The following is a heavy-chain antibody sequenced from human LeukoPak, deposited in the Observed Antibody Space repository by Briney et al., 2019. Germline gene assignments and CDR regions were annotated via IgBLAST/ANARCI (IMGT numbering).Heavy chain of an antibody. CDR1: GGSISSGGYS. CDR3: ARGNYDSSGYFYFDY. CDR2: IYHSGST. D-gene: IGHD3-22*01. V-gene: IGHV4-30-2*01. Sequence: PSQTLSLTCAVSGGSISSGGYSWSWIRQPPGKGLEWIGYIYHSGSTYYNPSLKSRVTISVDRSENQFSLKLSSVTAADTAVYYCARGNYDSSGYFYFDYWGQGTLVTVSS. J-gene: IGHJ4*02.